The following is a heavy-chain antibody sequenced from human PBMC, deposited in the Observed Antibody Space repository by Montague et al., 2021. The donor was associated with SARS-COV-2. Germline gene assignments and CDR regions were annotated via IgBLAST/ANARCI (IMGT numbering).Heavy chain of an antibody. CDR1: GFTFSSYA. V-gene: IGHV3-30*04. D-gene: IGHD2-2*01. CDR3: ARERAFIVVVPAGSGYVDY. CDR2: ISYDGSNK. Sequence: SLRLSFAASGFTFSSYAMHWVRQAPGKGLEWVAVISYDGSNKYYADSVKGRFTISRDNSKNTLYLQMNSLRAEDTAVYYCARERAFIVVVPAGSGYVDYWGQGTLVIVSS. J-gene: IGHJ4*02.